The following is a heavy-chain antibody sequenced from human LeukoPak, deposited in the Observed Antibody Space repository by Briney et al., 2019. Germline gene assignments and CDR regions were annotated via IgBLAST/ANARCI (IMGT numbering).Heavy chain of an antibody. CDR3: AKGSSGASGYYGMDV. V-gene: IGHV3-30*18. Sequence: GGSLRLSCAASGFTFSSYGMHWVRQAPGKGLEWVAVISYDGSNKYYADSVKGRFTISRDNSKNTLYLPMNSLRAEDAAVYYCAKGSSGASGYYGMDVWGQGTTVTVSS. J-gene: IGHJ6*02. D-gene: IGHD6-6*01. CDR1: GFTFSSYG. CDR2: ISYDGSNK.